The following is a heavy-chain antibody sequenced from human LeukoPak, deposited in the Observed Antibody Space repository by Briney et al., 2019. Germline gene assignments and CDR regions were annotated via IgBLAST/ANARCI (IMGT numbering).Heavy chain of an antibody. CDR1: GFTFSSYE. CDR2: ISSSGSTI. J-gene: IGHJ5*02. D-gene: IGHD3-10*01. CDR3: ARESSITMLRGAHTP. V-gene: IGHV3-48*03. Sequence: GGSLRLSCVASGFTFSSYEMTWVRQAPGKGLEWLSYISSSGSTIYYADSVKGRFTVSRDNAKNSLYLQMNSLRAEDTAVYYCARESSITMLRGAHTPWGQGILVTVSS.